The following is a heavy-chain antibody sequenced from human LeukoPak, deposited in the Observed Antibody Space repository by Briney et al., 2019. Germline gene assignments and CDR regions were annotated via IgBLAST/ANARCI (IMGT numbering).Heavy chain of an antibody. CDR2: MLYDGSTK. Sequence: GGSLRLSCAASGFTFSSYDMHWVRQAPGKGLEWVAVMLYDGSTKYYADSVEGRFTISRDNSKNALYLQMNSLRAEDTAVYYCAKDGDTWKQACFEFWGQGTLVTVSS. D-gene: IGHD5-18*01. J-gene: IGHJ4*02. V-gene: IGHV3-30*18. CDR1: GFTFSSYD. CDR3: AKDGDTWKQACFEF.